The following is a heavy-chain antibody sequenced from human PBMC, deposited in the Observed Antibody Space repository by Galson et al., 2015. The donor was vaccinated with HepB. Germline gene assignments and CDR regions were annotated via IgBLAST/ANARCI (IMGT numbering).Heavy chain of an antibody. CDR3: ARDYDILTGYKFDY. D-gene: IGHD3-9*01. J-gene: IGHJ4*02. V-gene: IGHV1-2*02. Sequence: SVKVSCKASGYTFTGYYMHWVRQAPGQGLEWMGWINPNSGGTNYAQKFQGRVTMTRDTSISTAYMELSRLRSDDTAVYYCARDYDILTGYKFDYWGQGTLVTVSS. CDR1: GYTFTGYY. CDR2: INPNSGGT.